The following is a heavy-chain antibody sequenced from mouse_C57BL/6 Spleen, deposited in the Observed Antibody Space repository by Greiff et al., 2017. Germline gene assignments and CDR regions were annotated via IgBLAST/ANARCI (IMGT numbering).Heavy chain of an antibody. CDR3: TREDFNWDVYAIDY. CDR1: GFTFSSYA. CDR2: ISSGGDYI. V-gene: IGHV5-9-1*02. J-gene: IGHJ4*01. Sequence: EVMLVESGAGLVKPGGSLKLSCAASGFTFSSYAMSWVRQTPEKRLEWVAYISSGGDYIYYADTVKGRFPISRDNARNTLYLQMSSLKSADTAMYYCTREDFNWDVYAIDYWGQGTSVTVSS. D-gene: IGHD4-1*01.